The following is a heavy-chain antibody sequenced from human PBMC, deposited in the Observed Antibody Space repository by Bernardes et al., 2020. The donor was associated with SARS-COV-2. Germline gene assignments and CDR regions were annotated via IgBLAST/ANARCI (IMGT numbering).Heavy chain of an antibody. J-gene: IGHJ4*01. V-gene: IGHV3-21*01. Sequence: GGSLRLSCAASGFTFSSFSMNWVRQAPGKGLEWVSSIRSSSTYIYYADSVKGRFTISRDNAKNSLYLQMNSLRVEDTAVYYCARDWSEYYYGSSGYPYYFDYW. CDR2: IRSSSTYI. CDR3: ARDWSEYYYGSSGYPYYFDY. D-gene: IGHD3-22*01. CDR1: GFTFSSFS.